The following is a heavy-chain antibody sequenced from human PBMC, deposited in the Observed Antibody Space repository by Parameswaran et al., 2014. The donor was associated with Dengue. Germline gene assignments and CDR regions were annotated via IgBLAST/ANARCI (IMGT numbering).Heavy chain of an antibody. D-gene: IGHD3-22*01. J-gene: IGHJ3*02. CDR2: IIPIFGTA. Sequence: SWVRQAPGQGLEWMGGIIPIFGTANYAQKFQGRVTITADESTSTAYMELSSLRSEDTAVYYCARSGGDITMIVVVTDAFDIWGQGQWSPSPQ. CDR3: ARSGGDITMIVVVTDAFDI. V-gene: IGHV1-69*01.